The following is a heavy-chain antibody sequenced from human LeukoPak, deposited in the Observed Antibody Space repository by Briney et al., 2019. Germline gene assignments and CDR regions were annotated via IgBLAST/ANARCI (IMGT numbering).Heavy chain of an antibody. CDR3: ASEYSSSSQDYYYYMDV. CDR2: IIPIFGTA. J-gene: IGHJ6*03. V-gene: IGHV1-69*13. Sequence: GASVKVSCKASGGTFSSYAISWVRQAPGQGLEWVGGIIPIFGTANYAQKFQGRVTITADESTSTAYMELSSLRSEDTAVYYCASEYSSSSQDYYYYMDVWGKGTTVTVSS. CDR1: GGTFSSYA. D-gene: IGHD6-6*01.